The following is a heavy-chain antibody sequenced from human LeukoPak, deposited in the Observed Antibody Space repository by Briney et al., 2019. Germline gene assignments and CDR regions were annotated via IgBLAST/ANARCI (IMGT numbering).Heavy chain of an antibody. CDR3: ARKGVGYCSGNSCYSGTNAFDI. D-gene: IGHD2-15*01. V-gene: IGHV4-59*08. J-gene: IGHJ3*02. CDR1: GGPIRNYY. Sequence: PSETLSLTCTVSGGPIRNYYWSWVRQSPGKGLEWSGYIYYSGSTNYNPSLKSRVTISVDTCKNQFSLKLSSVTAADTAVYYCARKGVGYCSGNSCYSGTNAFDIWGQGTMVTVSS. CDR2: IYYSGST.